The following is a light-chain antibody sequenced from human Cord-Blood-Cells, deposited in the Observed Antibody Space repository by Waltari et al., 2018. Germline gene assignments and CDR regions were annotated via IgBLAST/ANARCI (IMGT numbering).Light chain of an antibody. CDR3: QQFNSYPIT. CDR1: KGMSSA. Sequence: IQLTQSPSSLSASVGDRVTITCRASKGMSSALAWYQQKSGKAPKLLIYDASSLESGVPSRFSGSGSGTDFTLTISSLQPEDFATYYCQQFNSYPITFGQGTRLEIK. J-gene: IGKJ5*01. V-gene: IGKV1-13*02. CDR2: DAS.